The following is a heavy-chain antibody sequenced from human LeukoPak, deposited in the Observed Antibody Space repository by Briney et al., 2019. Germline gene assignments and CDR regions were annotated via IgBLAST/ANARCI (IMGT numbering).Heavy chain of an antibody. Sequence: GGSLRLSCAASGFISSSYWMSWVRQAPGKGLEWVANVKQDGSERYYGDSVKGRFIISRDNSKNTLYLQMNSLRAEDTAVYYCARDLGSSWYYFDYWGQGTLVTVSS. CDR1: GFISSSYW. D-gene: IGHD6-13*01. CDR2: VKQDGSER. J-gene: IGHJ4*02. V-gene: IGHV3-7*01. CDR3: ARDLGSSWYYFDY.